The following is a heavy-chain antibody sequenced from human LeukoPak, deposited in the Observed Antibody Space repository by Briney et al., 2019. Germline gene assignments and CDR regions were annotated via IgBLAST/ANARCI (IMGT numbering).Heavy chain of an antibody. CDR1: GFTFSSYA. Sequence: GGSLRLSCAASGFTFSSYAMHWVRQAPGKGLEWVAVISYDGSNKYYADPVKGRFTISRDNSKNTLYLQMNSLRAEDTAVYYCATLGEAAVNDYYGMDVWGQGTTVTVSS. D-gene: IGHD6-13*01. V-gene: IGHV3-30*14. CDR2: ISYDGSNK. J-gene: IGHJ6*02. CDR3: ATLGEAAVNDYYGMDV.